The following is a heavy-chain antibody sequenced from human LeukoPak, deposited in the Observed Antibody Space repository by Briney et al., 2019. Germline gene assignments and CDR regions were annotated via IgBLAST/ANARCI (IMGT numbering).Heavy chain of an antibody. CDR2: INHSGST. D-gene: IGHD2-2*01. CDR3: ARHRGKVVVPAAIRGAFDI. CDR1: GGSFSGYY. J-gene: IGHJ3*02. Sequence: SETLSLTCAVYGGSFSGYYWSWIRQPPGKGLEWIGEINHSGSTNYNPSLKSRGTISVHKTKPQFSLKLSSVTAAATAVYYCARHRGKVVVPAAIRGAFDIWGQGTMVTVSS. V-gene: IGHV4-34*01.